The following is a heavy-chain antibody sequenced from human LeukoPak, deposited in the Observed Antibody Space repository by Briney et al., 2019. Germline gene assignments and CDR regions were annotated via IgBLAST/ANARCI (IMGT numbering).Heavy chain of an antibody. CDR2: INPNSGGR. Sequence: GASVKVSCKASGYTFTGYYIHWVRQAPGQGLEWMGWINPNSGGRNYAQKFQGRVTMTRDTSTTYMELSRLTSDGTAVYYCARAYSGYEAFDYWGQGTLVTVSS. CDR1: GYTFTGYY. J-gene: IGHJ4*02. CDR3: ARAYSGYEAFDY. D-gene: IGHD5-12*01. V-gene: IGHV1-2*02.